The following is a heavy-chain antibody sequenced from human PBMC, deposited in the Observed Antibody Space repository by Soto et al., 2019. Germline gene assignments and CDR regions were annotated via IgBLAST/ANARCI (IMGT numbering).Heavy chain of an antibody. CDR2: IYYSGST. CDR1: GGSISSSSYY. CDR3: ARSTPGLNYVFPDAFDI. Sequence: SETLSLTCTVSGGSISSSSYYWGWIRQPPGKGLEWIGSIYYSGSTYYNPSLKSRVTISVDTSKNQFSLKLSSVTAADTAVYYCARSTPGLNYVFPDAFDIWGQGTMVTVSS. J-gene: IGHJ3*02. V-gene: IGHV4-39*01. D-gene: IGHD1-7*01.